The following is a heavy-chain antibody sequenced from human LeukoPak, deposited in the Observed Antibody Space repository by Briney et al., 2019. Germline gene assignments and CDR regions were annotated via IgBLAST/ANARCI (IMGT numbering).Heavy chain of an antibody. CDR3: ATEPGIGYAFDI. D-gene: IGHD2-15*01. CDR1: GLTFRNYW. V-gene: IGHV3-7*01. Sequence: PGGSLRLSCVASGLTFRNYWMSWVRQAPGKGLEWVANINPDGSTENYVPSVKGRFTLSRDNARNSLSLQMNSLRAEDTAVYYCATEPGIGYAFDIWGRGTMVTASS. CDR2: INPDGSTE. J-gene: IGHJ3*02.